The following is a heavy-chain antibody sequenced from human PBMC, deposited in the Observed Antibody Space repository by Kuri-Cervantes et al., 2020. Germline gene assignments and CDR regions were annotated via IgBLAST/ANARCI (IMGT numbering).Heavy chain of an antibody. V-gene: IGHV4-31*03. CDR2: IYYSGST. D-gene: IGHD5-18*01. CDR1: GGSISSGSYY. J-gene: IGHJ6*02. CDR3: ARVGYSYATYGMDV. Sequence: SETLSLTCTVSGGSISSGSYYWSWIRQHPGKGLEWIGYIYYSGSTYYNPSLKSRVTISVDTSKNQFSLKLSSVTAADTAVYYCARVGYSYATYGMDVWGQGTTVTVSS.